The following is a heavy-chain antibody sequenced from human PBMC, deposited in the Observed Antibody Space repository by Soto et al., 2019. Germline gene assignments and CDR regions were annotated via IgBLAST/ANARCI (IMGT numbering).Heavy chain of an antibody. CDR2: IYPGDSDT. D-gene: IGHD1-26*01. CDR1: GYSFTSYW. Sequence: PGESLKISCKGSGYSFTSYWIGWVRQMPGKGLEWMGIIYPGDSDTRYSPSFQGQVTISADKSISTAYLQWSSLKASDTAMYYCATSPGESYYYYYGMDVWGQGTTVTVS. V-gene: IGHV5-51*01. J-gene: IGHJ6*02. CDR3: ATSPGESYYYYYGMDV.